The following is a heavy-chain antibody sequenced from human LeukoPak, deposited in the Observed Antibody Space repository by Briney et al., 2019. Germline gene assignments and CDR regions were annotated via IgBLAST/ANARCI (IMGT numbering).Heavy chain of an antibody. J-gene: IGHJ4*02. V-gene: IGHV4-59*01. CDR1: GGSISSYY. Sequence: SETLSLTCTVSGGSISSYYWSWIRQPPGKGLEWIGYIYYSGSTNYNPSLKGRVTISVDTCKNQFSLKLSSVTAADTAVYYCARSRVVRGIRYFDYWGQGTLVTVSS. D-gene: IGHD3-10*01. CDR3: ARSRVVRGIRYFDY. CDR2: IYYSGST.